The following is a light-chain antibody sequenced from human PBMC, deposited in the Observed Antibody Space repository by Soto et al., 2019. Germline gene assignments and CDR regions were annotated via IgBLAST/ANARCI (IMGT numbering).Light chain of an antibody. V-gene: IGKV3-11*01. J-gene: IGKJ4*01. CDR2: DAS. Sequence: EIVLTQSPATLSLSPGDRATLSCRASQSVDSYLAWYQQKPGQAPRLLIFDASNRATGIPVRFSGSGSGTDFTLTISSLEPEDFAIYYCQQRDNGLTFGGGTKVEMK. CDR1: QSVDSY. CDR3: QQRDNGLT.